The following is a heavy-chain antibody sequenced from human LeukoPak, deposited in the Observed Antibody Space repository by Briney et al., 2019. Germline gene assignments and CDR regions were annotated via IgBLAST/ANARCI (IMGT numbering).Heavy chain of an antibody. CDR1: GFTFSSSW. CDR3: ARNYAYNHFDH. CDR2: MNSDGGQK. J-gene: IGHJ4*02. Sequence: GGSLRLSCAVSGFTFSSSWMTWVRQAPGKGLEWVATMNSDGGQKSYVDSVKGRFTISRDNAKNSLYLQMNSLRAEDTAVYYCARNYAYNHFDHWGQGTLVTVSS. V-gene: IGHV3-7*01. D-gene: IGHD5-24*01.